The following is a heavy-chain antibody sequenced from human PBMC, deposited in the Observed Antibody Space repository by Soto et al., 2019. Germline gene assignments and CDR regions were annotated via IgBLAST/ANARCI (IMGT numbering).Heavy chain of an antibody. CDR2: IGIGSSTK. J-gene: IGHJ3*01. D-gene: IGHD3-22*01. V-gene: IGHV3-48*01. CDR3: ARDQLYYNDISGRPLNAFDV. CDR1: GLTFRNYG. Sequence: GGSLRLSCAASGLTFRNYGMNWVRQAPGKGQEWVSYIGIGSSTKYYADSVKGRFTISRDNAKNSLYLQMNSLRAEDTAVYYCARDQLYYNDISGRPLNAFDVWGQGTMVTVSS.